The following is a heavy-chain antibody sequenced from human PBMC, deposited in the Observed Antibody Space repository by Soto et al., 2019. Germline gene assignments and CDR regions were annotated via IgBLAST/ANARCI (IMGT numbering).Heavy chain of an antibody. Sequence: EVQLLESGGGLVQPGGSLRLSCAASGFTFSSYAMSWVRQAPGKGLEWVSAISGSGGSTYYADSVKGRFTISRDNSKNTLYLQMNSLRAEDTAVYYCAKETTTTYYYDSSGRWGKYNWFDPWGQGTLVTVSS. CDR3: AKETTTTYYYDSSGRWGKYNWFDP. V-gene: IGHV3-23*01. CDR1: GFTFSSYA. CDR2: ISGSGGST. D-gene: IGHD3-22*01. J-gene: IGHJ5*02.